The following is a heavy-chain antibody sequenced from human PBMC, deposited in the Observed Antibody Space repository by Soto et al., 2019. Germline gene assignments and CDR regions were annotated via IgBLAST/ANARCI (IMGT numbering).Heavy chain of an antibody. CDR2: INPNSGGT. CDR3: SRAGPVVPAANYYGLDV. J-gene: IGHJ6*02. V-gene: IGHV1-2*04. D-gene: IGHD2-2*01. CDR1: GYTFTGYY. Sequence: ASAKVSCKASGYTFTGYYMHWVRQAPGQGLEWMGWINPNSGGTNYAQKFQGWVTMTRDTSISTAYMELSRLRSDDTAVYYCSRAGPVVPAANYYGLDVWGQGTPVTSSS.